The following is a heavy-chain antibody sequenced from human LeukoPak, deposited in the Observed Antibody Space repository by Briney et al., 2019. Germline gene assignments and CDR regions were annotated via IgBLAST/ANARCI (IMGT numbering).Heavy chain of an antibody. CDR1: GGSISSSSYY. V-gene: IGHV4-39*01. D-gene: IGHD3-10*01. Sequence: PSETLSLTCTVSGGSISSSSYYWGWIRQPPGKGLEWIGNIYYSGSTYYSPFLKSRVTISVDTSKNQFSLKLSSVTAADTAVYYCAHALSGSYYYFDYWGQGTLVTVSS. J-gene: IGHJ4*02. CDR2: IYYSGST. CDR3: AHALSGSYYYFDY.